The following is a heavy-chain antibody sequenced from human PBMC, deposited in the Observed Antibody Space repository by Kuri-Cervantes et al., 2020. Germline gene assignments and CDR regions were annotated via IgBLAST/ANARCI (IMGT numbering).Heavy chain of an antibody. CDR2: IWYDGSNR. Sequence: GESLKISCAASGFIFKNYGMHWVRQAPGKGLEWVALIWYDGSNRSYADSVKGRFTIFRDNSKNTLYLQMNSLRAEDTAVYYCARISIVGAIADYWGQGTLVTVSS. D-gene: IGHD1-26*01. J-gene: IGHJ4*02. V-gene: IGHV3-30*02. CDR1: GFIFKNYG. CDR3: ARISIVGAIADY.